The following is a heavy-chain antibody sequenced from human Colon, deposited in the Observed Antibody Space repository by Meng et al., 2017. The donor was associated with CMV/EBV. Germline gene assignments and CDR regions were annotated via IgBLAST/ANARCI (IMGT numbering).Heavy chain of an antibody. V-gene: IGHV3-7*01. D-gene: IGHD6-19*01. J-gene: IGHJ6*02. CDR3: ATGKAVAGKSYYYYGMDV. CDR2: INPGGGEK. CDR1: GFTFSTYG. Sequence: GGSLRLSCAASGFTFSTYGMHWVRQTPGKGLEWVANINPGGGEKYYVDSVKGRFTISRDNSKNSLYLQMNSLRAEDTAVYYCATGKAVAGKSYYYYGMDVWGQGTTVTVSS.